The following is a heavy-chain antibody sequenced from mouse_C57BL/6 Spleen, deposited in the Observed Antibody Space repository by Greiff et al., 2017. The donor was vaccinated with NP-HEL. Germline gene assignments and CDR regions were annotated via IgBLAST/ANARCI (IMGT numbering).Heavy chain of an antibody. CDR2: ISSGSSTI. J-gene: IGHJ1*03. D-gene: IGHD1-1*01. V-gene: IGHV5-17*01. Sequence: EVHLVESGGGLVKPGGSLKLSCAASGFTFSDYGMHWVRQAPEKGLEWVAYISSGSSTIYYADTVKGRFTISRDNAKNTLFLQMTSLRSEDTAMYYCARGITTVVATTPYWYFDVWGTGTTVTVSS. CDR3: ARGITTVVATTPYWYFDV. CDR1: GFTFSDYG.